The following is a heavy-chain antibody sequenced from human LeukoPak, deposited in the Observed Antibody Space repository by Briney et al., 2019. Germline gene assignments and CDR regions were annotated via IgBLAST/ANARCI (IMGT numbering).Heavy chain of an antibody. Sequence: SETLSLTCTVSGGSISSYYWSWIRQPPGKGLEWIGSIYYSGSTYYNPSLKSRVTISVDTSKNQFSLKLSSVTAADTAVYYCARQRFLESFDYWGQGTLVTVSS. V-gene: IGHV4-59*05. D-gene: IGHD3-3*01. CDR2: IYYSGST. J-gene: IGHJ4*02. CDR1: GGSISSYY. CDR3: ARQRFLESFDY.